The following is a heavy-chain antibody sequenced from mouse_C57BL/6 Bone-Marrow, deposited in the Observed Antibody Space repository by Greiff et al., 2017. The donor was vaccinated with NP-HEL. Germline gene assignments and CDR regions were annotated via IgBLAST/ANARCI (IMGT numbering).Heavy chain of an antibody. CDR1: GYTFTSYW. D-gene: IGHD1-1*01. CDR2: IYPGSGST. J-gene: IGHJ4*01. V-gene: IGHV1-55*01. CDR3: AREITTVVAKAMDY. Sequence: QVQLQQPGAELVKPGASVKMSCKASGYTFTSYWITWVKQRPGQGLEWIGDIYPGSGSTNYNEKFKSKATLTVDKSSSTAYMQLSSLTSEDSAVYYCAREITTVVAKAMDYWGQGTSVTVSS.